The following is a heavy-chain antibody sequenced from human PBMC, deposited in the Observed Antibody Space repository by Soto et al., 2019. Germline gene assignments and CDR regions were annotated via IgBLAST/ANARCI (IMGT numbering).Heavy chain of an antibody. D-gene: IGHD2-2*01. Sequence: EVQLLESGGGLVQPGGSLRVSCAASGFTFSSYAMSWVRQAPGKGLEWVSAISGSGGSTYYADSVKGRFTISRDNSKNTLYLQMNSLRAEDTAVYYCAKRLRSRGYMDVWGKGTTVTVSS. CDR3: AKRLRSRGYMDV. V-gene: IGHV3-23*01. J-gene: IGHJ6*03. CDR1: GFTFSSYA. CDR2: ISGSGGST.